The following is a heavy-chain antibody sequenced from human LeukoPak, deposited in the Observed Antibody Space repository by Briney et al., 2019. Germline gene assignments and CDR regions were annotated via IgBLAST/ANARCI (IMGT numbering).Heavy chain of an antibody. D-gene: IGHD5-18*01. CDR2: MNPNSGNT. J-gene: IGHJ6*02. Sequence: ASVKVSCKASGYTFTSYGISWVRQATGQGLEWMGWMNPNSGNTGYAQKFQGRVTMTRNTSISTAYMELSSLRSEDTAVYYCARGSGYSYLYYYYGMDVWGQGTTVTVSS. V-gene: IGHV1-8*02. CDR1: GYTFTSYG. CDR3: ARGSGYSYLYYYYGMDV.